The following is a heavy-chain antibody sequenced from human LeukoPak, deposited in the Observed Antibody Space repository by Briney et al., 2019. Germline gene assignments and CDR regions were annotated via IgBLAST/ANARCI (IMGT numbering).Heavy chain of an antibody. D-gene: IGHD5-12*01. CDR1: GGSISSYY. V-gene: IGHV4-59*08. CDR2: IYYSGST. CDR3: ARLSGGYAAYYFDY. J-gene: IGHJ4*02. Sequence: PSETLSLTCTVSGGSISSYYWSWIRQPPGKGLEWIGYIYYSGSTNYNPSLKSRVTISVDTSKNQFSLKLSSVTAADTAVHYCARLSGGYAAYYFDYWGQGTLVTVSS.